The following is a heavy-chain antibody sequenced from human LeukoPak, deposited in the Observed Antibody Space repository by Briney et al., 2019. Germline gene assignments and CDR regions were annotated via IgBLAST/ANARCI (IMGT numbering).Heavy chain of an antibody. V-gene: IGHV3-74*01. Sequence: PGGSLRLSCAASGFTFSSYWMHWVRQAPGKGLVWVSRINSDGSSTSYADSVKGRFTISRDNTKNTLYLQMNSLRAEDTAIYYCAKSSYYDSSGYYREYYFDYWGQGTLVTVSS. CDR2: INSDGSST. D-gene: IGHD3-22*01. CDR3: AKSSYYDSSGYYREYYFDY. J-gene: IGHJ4*02. CDR1: GFTFSSYW.